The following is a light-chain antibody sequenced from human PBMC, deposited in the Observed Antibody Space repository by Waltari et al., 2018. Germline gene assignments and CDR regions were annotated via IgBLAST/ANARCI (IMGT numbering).Light chain of an antibody. CDR1: QSVLYSSNSKNY. J-gene: IGKJ2*03. Sequence: DIVMTQSPDSLAVSLGERATINCPSSQSVLYSSNSKNYLAWYQQKPGQPPKLLIYWASTRESGVPDRFSGSGSGTDFTLAISSLQAEDVAVYYCQQYYDTPYSFGQGTKLEIK. CDR2: WAS. CDR3: QQYYDTPYS. V-gene: IGKV4-1*01.